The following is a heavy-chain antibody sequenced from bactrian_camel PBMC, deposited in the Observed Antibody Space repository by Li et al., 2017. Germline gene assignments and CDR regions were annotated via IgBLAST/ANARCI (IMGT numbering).Heavy chain of an antibody. D-gene: IGHD2*01. J-gene: IGHJ6*01. CDR1: GYTYSTYC. Sequence: HVQLVESGGGSVQPGGSLRLSCAASGYTYSTYCMAWFRQAAGKEREGVAGVHRIGSKVYVDSVKGRFTISKDNAKNTLYLQMNSLKPEDTAVYYCAATSCRGSWFRLRGADFGYWGQGTQVTVS. CDR2: VHRIGSK. V-gene: IGHV3S26*01. CDR3: AATSCRGSWFRLRGADFGY.